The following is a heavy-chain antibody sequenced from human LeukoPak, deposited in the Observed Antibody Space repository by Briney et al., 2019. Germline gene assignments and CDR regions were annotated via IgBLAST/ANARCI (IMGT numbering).Heavy chain of an antibody. V-gene: IGHV1-2*02. CDR3: AEDVGRTGTNCFDP. CDR2: INLNTGYT. D-gene: IGHD1-1*01. CDR1: GDTITANY. J-gene: IGHJ5*02. Sequence: ASVKVSCKPSGDTITANYLHWVRQAPGQGLEWLGWINLNTGYTKYAQKFQGRVTMTGDTSTSSAFMELSRLRSDDTAVYFCAEDVGRTGTNCFDPWGQGTLVTVSS.